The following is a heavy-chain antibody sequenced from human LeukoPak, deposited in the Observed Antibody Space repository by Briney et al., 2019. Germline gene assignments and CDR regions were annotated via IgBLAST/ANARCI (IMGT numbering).Heavy chain of an antibody. CDR2: IYPGDSDT. V-gene: IGHV5-51*01. J-gene: IGHJ4*02. Sequence: GESLEISCKGSGYRFTSYWIGWVRQMPGKGLEWMGIIYPGDSDTRYSPSFQGQVTTSADKSISTAYLQWSSLKASDTAMYYCARHGIAAAVDHWGQGTLVTVSS. CDR3: ARHGIAAAVDH. D-gene: IGHD6-13*01. CDR1: GYRFTSYW.